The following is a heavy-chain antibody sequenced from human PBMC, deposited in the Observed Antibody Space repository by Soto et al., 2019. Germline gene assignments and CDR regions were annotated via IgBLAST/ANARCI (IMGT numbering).Heavy chain of an antibody. CDR1: GGSISSYY. J-gene: IGHJ5*02. D-gene: IGHD2-2*01. CDR2: IYYSGST. Sequence: SETLSLTCTVSGGSISSYYWSWIRQPPGKGLEWIGYIYYSGSTNYNPSLKSRVTISVDTSKNQFSLKLSSVTAADTAVYYCAAYQLLPKNWFDPWGQGTLVTI. CDR3: AAYQLLPKNWFDP. V-gene: IGHV4-59*01.